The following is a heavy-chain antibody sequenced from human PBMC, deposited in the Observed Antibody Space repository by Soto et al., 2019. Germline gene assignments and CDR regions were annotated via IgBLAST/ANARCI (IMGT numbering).Heavy chain of an antibody. CDR1: GFTFSSYA. CDR2: ISGSGGST. D-gene: IGHD4-17*01. V-gene: IGHV3-23*01. CDR3: AKGSYDFDY. Sequence: PXASLRLSFAASGFTFSSYAMSWVRQAPGKGLEWVSAISGSGGSTYYADSVKGRFTVSRDNSKNTLYLQMNSLRAEDTAVYYCAKGSYDFDYWGQGTLVTVSS. J-gene: IGHJ4*02.